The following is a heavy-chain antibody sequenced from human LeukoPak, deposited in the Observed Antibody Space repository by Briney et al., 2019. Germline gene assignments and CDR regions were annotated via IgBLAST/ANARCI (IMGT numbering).Heavy chain of an antibody. CDR1: GGTFSSYA. Sequence: SVKVSCKASGGTFSSYAISWVRQAPGQGLEWMGGIIPIFGTANYAQKFQGRVTITADESTSTAYMELSSPRSEDTAVYYCARDPSMYYDILTGYYPWYFDYWGQGTLVTVSS. J-gene: IGHJ4*02. CDR2: IIPIFGTA. V-gene: IGHV1-69*13. D-gene: IGHD3-9*01. CDR3: ARDPSMYYDILTGYYPWYFDY.